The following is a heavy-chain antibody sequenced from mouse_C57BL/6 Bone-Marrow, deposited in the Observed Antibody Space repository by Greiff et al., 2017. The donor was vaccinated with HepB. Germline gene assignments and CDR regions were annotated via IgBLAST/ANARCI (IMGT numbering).Heavy chain of an antibody. V-gene: IGHV6-3*01. CDR2: IRLKSDNYAT. J-gene: IGHJ2*01. D-gene: IGHD1-1*01. CDR3: TGVITTVVDFDY. Sequence: EVKLEESGGGLVQPGGSMKLSCVASGFTFSNYWMNWVRQSPEKGLEWVAQIRLKSDNYATHYAESVKGRFTISRDDSKSSVYLQMNNLRAEDTGIYYCTGVITTVVDFDYWGQGTTLTVSS. CDR1: GFTFSNYW.